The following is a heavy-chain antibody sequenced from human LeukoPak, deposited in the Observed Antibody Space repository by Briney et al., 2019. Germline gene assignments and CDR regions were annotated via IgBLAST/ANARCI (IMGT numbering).Heavy chain of an antibody. Sequence: ASVKVSCKASGYTFTDYYIHWVRQAPGQGLEWMGWINPNGGGTKYVQKFQGRVTMTRDMSTSTVYMELSSLRSEDTAVYYCARDVDGVPAAGTRRYNWFDPWGQGTLVTVSS. CDR3: ARDVDGVPAAGTRRYNWFDP. CDR1: GYTFTDYY. V-gene: IGHV1-2*02. D-gene: IGHD6-13*01. J-gene: IGHJ5*02. CDR2: INPNGGGT.